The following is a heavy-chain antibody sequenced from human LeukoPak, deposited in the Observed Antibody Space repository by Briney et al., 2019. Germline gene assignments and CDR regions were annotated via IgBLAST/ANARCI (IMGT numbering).Heavy chain of an antibody. CDR2: IRYDGSNK. CDR1: GFTFSSYG. Sequence: GGSLRLSCAASGFTFSSYGMHWVRQAPGKGLEWVAFIRYDGSNKYYADSVKGRFTISRDNSKNTLYLQMNSLRAEDTAVYYCAKDSVLRFLEWLSDAFDIWGQGTMVTVSS. V-gene: IGHV3-30*02. J-gene: IGHJ3*02. CDR3: AKDSVLRFLEWLSDAFDI. D-gene: IGHD3-3*01.